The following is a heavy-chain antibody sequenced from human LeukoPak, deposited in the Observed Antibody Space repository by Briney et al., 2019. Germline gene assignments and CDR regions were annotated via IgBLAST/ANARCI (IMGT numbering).Heavy chain of an antibody. V-gene: IGHV3-13*04. CDR3: ARTIYSSSWYFDY. CDR2: IGTAGDT. D-gene: IGHD6-13*01. J-gene: IGHJ4*02. Sequence: PGGSLRLSCAASGFTFSSYDMHWVRHATGKGLEWVSAIGTAGDTYYPGSVKGRFTISRENAKNSLYLQMNSLGAGDTAVYYCARTIYSSSWYFDYWGQGTLVTVSS. CDR1: GFTFSSYD.